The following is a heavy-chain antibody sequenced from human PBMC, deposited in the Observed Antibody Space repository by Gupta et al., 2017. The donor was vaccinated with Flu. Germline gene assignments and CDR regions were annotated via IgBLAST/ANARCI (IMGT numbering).Heavy chain of an antibody. Sequence: ITTYSHYWGWIRQPPGKGLEWIGTIYYSGSAHYNPSLRSRATISVDASKNQFSLELRSMTAADTAVYYCASDYGYNPSVVWYFDLWGRGPLV. D-gene: IGHD4-17*01. V-gene: IGHV4-39*01. CDR2: IYYSGSA. CDR1: ITTYSHY. CDR3: ASDYGYNPSVVWYFDL. J-gene: IGHJ2*01.